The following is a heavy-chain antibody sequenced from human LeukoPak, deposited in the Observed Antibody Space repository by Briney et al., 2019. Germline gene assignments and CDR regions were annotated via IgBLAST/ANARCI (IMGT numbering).Heavy chain of an antibody. CDR2: ISYDGSNK. CDR1: GFTFSGDS. D-gene: IGHD2-2*01. J-gene: IGHJ4*02. CDR3: AKEYQLLWDY. Sequence: GGSLRLSCAASGFTFSGDSMSWVRQPPGKGLEWVAVISYDGSNKYYADSVKGRFTISRDNSKNTLYLQMNSLRAEDTAVYYCAKEYQLLWDYWGQGTLVTVSS. V-gene: IGHV3-30*18.